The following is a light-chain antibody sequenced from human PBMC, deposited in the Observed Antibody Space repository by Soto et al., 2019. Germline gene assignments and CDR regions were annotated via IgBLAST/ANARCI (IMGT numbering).Light chain of an antibody. Sequence: DIVMTQSPESLAVSLGETATTNCKSNQSVLYSSNNKNYLAWYQQKPGQPPKLLIYWASTRESGVPDRFSGSGSGTDFTLTISSLQAEDVAVYYCQQYYSTPRTFGQGTKVEIK. CDR3: QQYYSTPRT. J-gene: IGKJ1*01. CDR2: WAS. V-gene: IGKV4-1*01. CDR1: QSVLYSSNNKNY.